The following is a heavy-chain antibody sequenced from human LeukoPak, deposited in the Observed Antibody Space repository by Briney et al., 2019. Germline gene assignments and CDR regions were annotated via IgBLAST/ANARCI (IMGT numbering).Heavy chain of an antibody. Sequence: GGSLRLSCAASGFTISSYYMAWVRQAPGKGLEWVSVIYHSGNTDYADSVKGRFTISRDNSNNTLYLHINGLRADDTATYCAKGRTFDILAGYPSFDRWGQGTLVAVSS. D-gene: IGHD3-9*01. V-gene: IGHV3-53*01. CDR2: IYHSGNT. CDR3: KGRTFDILAGYPSFDR. CDR1: GFTISSYY. J-gene: IGHJ4*02.